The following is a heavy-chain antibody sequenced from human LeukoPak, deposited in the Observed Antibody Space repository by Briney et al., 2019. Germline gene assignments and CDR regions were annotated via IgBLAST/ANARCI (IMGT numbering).Heavy chain of an antibody. V-gene: IGHV4-39*01. Sequence: SNYSGSTYYNPSLKSRVTRSVDTSKNQFSLKLSSVTAADTAVYYCARQVLAGDYYFDYWGQGTLVTVSS. J-gene: IGHJ4*02. D-gene: IGHD6-19*01. CDR3: ARQVLAGDYYFDY. CDR2: SNYSGST.